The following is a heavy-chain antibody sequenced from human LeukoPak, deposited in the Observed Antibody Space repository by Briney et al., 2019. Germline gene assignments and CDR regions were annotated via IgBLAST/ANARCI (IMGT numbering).Heavy chain of an antibody. J-gene: IGHJ4*02. D-gene: IGHD6-19*01. CDR3: ARERIALAGSYYFDY. CDR1: GFTFSSYS. V-gene: IGHV3-21*01. Sequence: GGSLRLSCAAAGFTFSSYSMNWVRQAPGKGLEWVSSISSSSSYIYYADSVKGRFTISRDNAKNSLYLQMNSLRAEDTAVYYCARERIALAGSYYFDYWGQGTLVTVSS. CDR2: ISSSSSYI.